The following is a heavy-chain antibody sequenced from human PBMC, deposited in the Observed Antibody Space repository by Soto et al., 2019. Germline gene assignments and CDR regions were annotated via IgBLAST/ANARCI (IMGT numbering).Heavy chain of an antibody. V-gene: IGHV5-51*01. Sequence: GESLKISCKGSGYSFTSYWIGWVRQMPGKGLEWMGIIYPGDSDTSYSPSFQGQVTISADKSISTAYLQGSSLKASDTAMYYCARHGLWGHDAFDIWGQGTMVTVSS. CDR3: ARHGLWGHDAFDI. CDR1: GYSFTSYW. CDR2: IYPGDSDT. J-gene: IGHJ3*02. D-gene: IGHD7-27*01.